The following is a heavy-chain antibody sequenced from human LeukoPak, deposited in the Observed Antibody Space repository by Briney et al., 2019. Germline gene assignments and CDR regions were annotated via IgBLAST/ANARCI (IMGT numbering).Heavy chain of an antibody. Sequence: GGSLRRSCAGSGFTFSSYEMNWVRQAPGKGLEWVSYISSRGDTIYYADSVRGRFTLYRDNAKNSLHLQMTSLRPEDTAIYYCVRDPLGGHFDYWGQGTLVTVSS. CDR1: GFTFSSYE. CDR3: VRDPLGGHFDY. J-gene: IGHJ4*02. CDR2: ISSRGDTI. V-gene: IGHV3-48*03.